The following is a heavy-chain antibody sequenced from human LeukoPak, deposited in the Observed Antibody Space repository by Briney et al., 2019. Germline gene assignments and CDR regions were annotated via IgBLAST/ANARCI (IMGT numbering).Heavy chain of an antibody. Sequence: GGSLRLSCAASGFTFSSYSMNWVRQAPGKGLEWVSSISSSYIYYADSVKGRFTISRDNAKNSLYLQMNSLRAEDTAVYYCARVRQWLTLDYWGQGTLVTVSS. D-gene: IGHD6-19*01. CDR2: ISSSYI. J-gene: IGHJ4*02. V-gene: IGHV3-21*01. CDR3: ARVRQWLTLDY. CDR1: GFTFSSYS.